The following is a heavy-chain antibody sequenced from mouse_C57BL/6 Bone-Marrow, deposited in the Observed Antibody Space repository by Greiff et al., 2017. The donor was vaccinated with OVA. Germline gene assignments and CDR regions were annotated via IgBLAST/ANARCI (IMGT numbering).Heavy chain of an antibody. Sequence: QVQLQQSGPELVKPGASVKISCKASGYAFSSSWMNWVKQRPGKGLEWIGPIYPGDGDTNYNGKFKGKATLTADKSSSTAYMQLRSLTSEDSAVYFCAREDDYDWYFDVWGTGSTVTVSS. V-gene: IGHV1-82*01. CDR1: GYAFSSSW. D-gene: IGHD2-4*01. CDR2: IYPGDGDT. J-gene: IGHJ1*03. CDR3: AREDDYDWYFDV.